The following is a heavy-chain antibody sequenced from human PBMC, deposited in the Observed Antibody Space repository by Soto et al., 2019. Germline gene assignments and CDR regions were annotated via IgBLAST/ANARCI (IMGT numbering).Heavy chain of an antibody. CDR3: AARSYYDTPFDY. J-gene: IGHJ4*02. CDR2: INPNSGGT. Sequence: ASVKVSCKASGYTFTGYYMHWVRQAPGQGLEWMGWINPNSGGTNYAQKFQGRVTMTRDTSISTAYMELSRLRSDDTAVYYCAARSYYDTPFDYWGQGTLVTVSP. D-gene: IGHD3-22*01. CDR1: GYTFTGYY. V-gene: IGHV1-2*02.